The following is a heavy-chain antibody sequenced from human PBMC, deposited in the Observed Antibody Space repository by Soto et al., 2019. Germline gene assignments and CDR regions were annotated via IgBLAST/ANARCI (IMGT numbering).Heavy chain of an antibody. CDR1: GYTFTSYG. Sequence: ASVKVSCKASGYTFTSYGISWVRQAPGQGLEWMGWISAYHGNTNYAQKLQVRVTMTTETSTSTAYMELRSLRSDDTAVYYCARTTVVTPGFDYWGQGTLVTVSS. CDR2: ISAYHGNT. CDR3: ARTTVVTPGFDY. D-gene: IGHD4-17*01. V-gene: IGHV1-18*04. J-gene: IGHJ4*02.